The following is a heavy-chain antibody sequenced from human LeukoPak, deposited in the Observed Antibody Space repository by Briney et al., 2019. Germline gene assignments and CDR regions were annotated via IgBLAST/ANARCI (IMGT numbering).Heavy chain of an antibody. D-gene: IGHD6-13*01. Sequence: LRLSCAASGFTFSSFAMNWVRQAPGKGLEWIGTIHYEGTTYYNPSLRRRLTISVDTSKNQLSLRLSSVTATDTAVYYCARLWWAAGHYYFDYWGQGTLVTVSS. CDR2: IHYEGTT. V-gene: IGHV4-30-2*03. J-gene: IGHJ4*02. CDR3: ARLWWAAGHYYFDY. CDR1: GFTFSSFAMN.